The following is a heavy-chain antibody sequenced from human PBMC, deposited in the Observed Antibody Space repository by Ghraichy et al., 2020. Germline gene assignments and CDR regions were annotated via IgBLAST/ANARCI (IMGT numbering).Heavy chain of an antibody. Sequence: SETLSLTCTVPDGSITSSYWAWIRQPPGKGLEYIGYIYYSGVTNYHPSLNSRVSMSVDMSQNQVSLRLSSVAAADTAVYYCARWARIPGSWGQGILVTVSS. CDR3: ARWARIPGS. V-gene: IGHV4-59*01. D-gene: IGHD1-26*01. CDR2: IYYSGVT. CDR1: DGSITSSY. J-gene: IGHJ5*02.